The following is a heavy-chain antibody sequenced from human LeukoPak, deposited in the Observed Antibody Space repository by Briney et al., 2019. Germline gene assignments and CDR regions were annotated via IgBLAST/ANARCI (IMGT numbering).Heavy chain of an antibody. Sequence: SETLSLTCTVSGGSISSGGYYWSWIRQPPGKGLEWIGEINHSGSTNYNPSLKSRVTISVDTSKNQFSLKLSSVTAADTAVYYCARAEHYDYVWGSYRKFNYFDYWGQGTLVTVSS. CDR2: INHSGST. D-gene: IGHD3-16*02. CDR1: GGSISSGGYY. V-gene: IGHV4-39*07. J-gene: IGHJ4*02. CDR3: ARAEHYDYVWGSYRKFNYFDY.